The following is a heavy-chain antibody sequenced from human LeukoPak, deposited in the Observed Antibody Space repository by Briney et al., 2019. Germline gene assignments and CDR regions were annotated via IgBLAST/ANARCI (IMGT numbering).Heavy chain of an antibody. CDR1: GFAVNTYD. CDR3: AGYGAYPY. J-gene: IGHJ4*02. Sequence: TGGSLRLSCAASGFAVNTYDMHWVRQAPGEGPQWIAYFGISGTIYYADSVRGRFTISRDSAKNSLYLQMNGLRVDDTAIYYCAGYGAYPYWGQGTPVTVSS. D-gene: IGHD4-17*01. CDR2: FGISGTI. V-gene: IGHV3-48*01.